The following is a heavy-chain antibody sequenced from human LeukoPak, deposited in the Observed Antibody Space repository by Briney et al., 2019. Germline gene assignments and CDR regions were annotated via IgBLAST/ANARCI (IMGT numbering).Heavy chain of an antibody. D-gene: IGHD2-2*03. V-gene: IGHV1-46*01. Sequence: GASVKVSCKASGYTFTSYYMHWVRQAPGQGLEWMGIINPSGGSTSYAQKFQGRVTMTSDTSTSTVYMELSSLRSEDTAVYYCARDIGYCSSTSCFYGMDVWGQGTTVTVSS. CDR1: GYTFTSYY. CDR2: INPSGGST. J-gene: IGHJ6*02. CDR3: ARDIGYCSSTSCFYGMDV.